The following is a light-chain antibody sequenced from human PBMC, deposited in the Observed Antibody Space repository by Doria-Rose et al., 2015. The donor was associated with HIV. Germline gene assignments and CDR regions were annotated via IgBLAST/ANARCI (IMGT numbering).Light chain of an antibody. CDR2: DGS. J-gene: IGKJ1*01. CDR3: HQYGTSWT. CDR1: QSFSSTY. V-gene: IGKV3-20*01. Sequence: EIVLTQSPGTLSLSLGERATLSCRASQSFSSTYLAWYQQKPGQAPSLLIYDGSTRATGIPDRFSASGSGTDFTPTINRLDPEDFALYYCHQYGTSWTFGQGTKVEI.